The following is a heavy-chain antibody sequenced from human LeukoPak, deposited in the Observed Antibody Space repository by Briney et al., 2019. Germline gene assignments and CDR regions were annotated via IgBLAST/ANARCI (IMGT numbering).Heavy chain of an antibody. CDR2: IYYSGST. CDR3: AMIAVAGSTFDY. D-gene: IGHD6-19*01. J-gene: IGHJ4*02. CDR1: GGSFSGYY. V-gene: IGHV4-59*01. Sequence: KSSETLSLTCAVYGGSFSGYYWSWIRQPPGKGLEWIGYIYYSGSTNYNPSLKSRVTISVDTSKNQFSLKLCSVTAADTAVYYCAMIAVAGSTFDYWGQGTLVTVSS.